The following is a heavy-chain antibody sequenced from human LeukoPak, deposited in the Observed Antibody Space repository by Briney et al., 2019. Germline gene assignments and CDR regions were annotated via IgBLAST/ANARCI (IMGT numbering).Heavy chain of an antibody. CDR3: ARVKSSSYHFDY. J-gene: IGHJ4*02. CDR2: ISAYNGNT. Sequence: ASVKVSCKASGYTFISYGISWMRQAPGQGLEWMGWISAYNGNTNYAQKLQGRVTMTTDTSTSTAYMGLRSLRSDDTAVYYCARVKSSSYHFDYWGQGTVVTVSS. V-gene: IGHV1-18*01. D-gene: IGHD6-6*01. CDR1: GYTFISYG.